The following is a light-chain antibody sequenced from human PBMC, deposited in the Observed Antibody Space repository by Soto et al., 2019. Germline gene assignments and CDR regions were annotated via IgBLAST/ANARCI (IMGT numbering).Light chain of an antibody. Sequence: EIVMTQSPATLSVSPGERATLSCRASQRVSSNLAWYQQKPGQAPRLLIYGASTRATGIPARFSGSGSGTEFTLTISSLQSEDFAVYYCHQYDNWPPWTFGQGTKVDIK. CDR3: HQYDNWPPWT. CDR1: QRVSSN. CDR2: GAS. V-gene: IGKV3D-15*01. J-gene: IGKJ1*01.